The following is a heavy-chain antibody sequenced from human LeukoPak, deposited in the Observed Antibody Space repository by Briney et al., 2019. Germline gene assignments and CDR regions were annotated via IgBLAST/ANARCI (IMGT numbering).Heavy chain of an antibody. CDR3: ASRNFGGSPLPLDF. V-gene: IGHV3-7*01. D-gene: IGHD4-23*01. Sequence: GGSLRLSCAASGFTFTNYWMTWVRQTPGKGLEGVASINQGGSEKYYVDSVKGRFSISRDNAKSSLYLQISSLRAEDTAVYYCASRNFGGSPLPLDFWGQGTLATVSS. CDR2: INQGGSEK. J-gene: IGHJ4*02. CDR1: GFTFTNYW.